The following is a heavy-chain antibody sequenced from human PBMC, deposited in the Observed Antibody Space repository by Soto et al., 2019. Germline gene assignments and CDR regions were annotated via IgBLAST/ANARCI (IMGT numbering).Heavy chain of an antibody. V-gene: IGHV3-30*18. J-gene: IGHJ4*02. CDR2: ISYDGSNK. D-gene: IGHD3-3*01. CDR1: GFTFSSYG. CDR3: AKEKAASQYYDFWSGYYRSYYFDY. Sequence: QVQLVESGGGVVQPGRSLRLSCAASGFTFSSYGMHWVRQAPGKGLEWVAVISYDGSNKYYADSVKGRFTISRDNSKNTLYLQMNRLRAEDTAVYYCAKEKAASQYYDFWSGYYRSYYFDYWGQGTLVTVSS.